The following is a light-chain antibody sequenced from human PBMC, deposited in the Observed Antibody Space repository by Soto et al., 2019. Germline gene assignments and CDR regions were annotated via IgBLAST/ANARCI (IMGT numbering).Light chain of an antibody. Sequence: DIQMTQSPSSLSASVGDRVTITCRASQSISSYLNWYQQKPGKAPNLLIYAASSVQSGVPSRFSGSGAVTEFSLIISSLQSEDFADYYCQQYNKWPLTFVPGTKVDIK. J-gene: IGKJ3*01. CDR2: AAS. V-gene: IGKV1-39*01. CDR1: QSISSY. CDR3: QQYNKWPLT.